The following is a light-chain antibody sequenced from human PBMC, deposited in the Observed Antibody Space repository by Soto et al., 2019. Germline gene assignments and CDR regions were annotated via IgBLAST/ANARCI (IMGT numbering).Light chain of an antibody. CDR2: EAA. CDR1: QSIRSW. J-gene: IGKJ1*01. CDR3: QQYNSDPTWT. V-gene: IGKV1-5*03. Sequence: DIQMTQSPSTLSASVGDRFTITCRASQSIRSWLAWYQQKSGKAPKLLIYEAASIESGVPSRFSGSGSGTEFTLTFSSLQPDDFATYYCQQYNSDPTWTFGQGTKVAI.